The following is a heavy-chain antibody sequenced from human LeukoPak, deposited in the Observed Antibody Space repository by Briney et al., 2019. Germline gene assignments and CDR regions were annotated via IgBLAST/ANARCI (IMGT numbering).Heavy chain of an antibody. J-gene: IGHJ4*02. Sequence: GGSLRLSCAASGFTFSSYAMSWVRQAPGKGLEWVSAISGSGGSTYYADSVKGRFTISRDNSKNTLYLQMNSLRAEDTAVYYCAKIRDFWSGPYYFDYWGQGTLVTVSS. CDR1: GFTFSSYA. V-gene: IGHV3-23*01. CDR2: ISGSGGST. CDR3: AKIRDFWSGPYYFDY. D-gene: IGHD3-3*01.